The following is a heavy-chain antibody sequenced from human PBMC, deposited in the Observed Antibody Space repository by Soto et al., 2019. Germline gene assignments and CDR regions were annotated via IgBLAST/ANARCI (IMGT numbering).Heavy chain of an antibody. Sequence: GGSLRLSCAASGFTFSSYGMHWVRQAPGKGLEWVAVISYDGSNKYYADSVKGRFTISRDNSKNTLYLQMNSLRAEDTAVYYCAKNSGYNAEGAFDIWGQGTMVTVSS. CDR1: GFTFSSYG. CDR2: ISYDGSNK. V-gene: IGHV3-30*18. CDR3: AKNSGYNAEGAFDI. D-gene: IGHD3-22*01. J-gene: IGHJ3*02.